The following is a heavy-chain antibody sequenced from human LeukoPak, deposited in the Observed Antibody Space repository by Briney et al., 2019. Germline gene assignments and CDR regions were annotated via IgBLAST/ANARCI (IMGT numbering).Heavy chain of an antibody. CDR1: GGSFSGYY. Sequence: SETLSLTCAVYGGSFSGYYWSWIRQPPGKGLEWIGEINHSGSANYNPSLKSRVTISVDTSKNQFSLKLSSVTAADTAVYYCARSGRRAAAGTLNYWGQGTLVTVSS. CDR2: INHSGSA. D-gene: IGHD6-13*01. CDR3: ARSGRRAAAGTLNY. J-gene: IGHJ4*02. V-gene: IGHV4-34*01.